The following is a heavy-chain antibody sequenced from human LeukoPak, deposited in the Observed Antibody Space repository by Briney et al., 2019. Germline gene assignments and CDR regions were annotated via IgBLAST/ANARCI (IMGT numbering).Heavy chain of an antibody. CDR3: ARVLVPAGGGVVDY. D-gene: IGHD3-16*01. Sequence: GASVKVSCKASGYTSTDYYMHWVRQAPGQGLEWMGWINSNSGGTNYAQKFQGRVTMTRDTSISTAYMELSSLRSDDTAVYYCARVLVPAGGGVVDYWGQGTLVTVSS. CDR1: GYTSTDYY. V-gene: IGHV1-2*02. J-gene: IGHJ4*02. CDR2: INSNSGGT.